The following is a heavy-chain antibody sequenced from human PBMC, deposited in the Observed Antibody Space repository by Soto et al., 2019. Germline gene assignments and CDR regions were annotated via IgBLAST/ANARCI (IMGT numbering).Heavy chain of an antibody. V-gene: IGHV4-31*03. CDR1: GGSISSGGYY. CDR3: ARDRVVGWFGEDYYYYGMDV. Sequence: SETLSLTCTVSGGSISSGGYYWSWFRQHPGKGLEWIGYIYYSGSTYYNPSLKSRVTISVDTSKNQFSLKLSSVTAADTAVYYCARDRVVGWFGEDYYYYGMDVWGQGTTVT. J-gene: IGHJ6*02. D-gene: IGHD3-10*01. CDR2: IYYSGST.